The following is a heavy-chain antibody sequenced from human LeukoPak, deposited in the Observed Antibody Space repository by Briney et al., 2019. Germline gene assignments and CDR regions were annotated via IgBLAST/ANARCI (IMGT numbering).Heavy chain of an antibody. J-gene: IGHJ4*02. CDR2: ISDHGSNQ. Sequence: GGSLRPSCAASAFIFKNYAMHWVRQPPGKGLEWVAVISDHGSNQYYIDSVKGRFTISRDNSKDTVYLQMNSLRPDDTAVYYCAKGFSAGTMDYWGQGTLVTVSS. CDR3: AKGFSAGTMDY. V-gene: IGHV3-30*18. D-gene: IGHD1-1*01. CDR1: AFIFKNYA.